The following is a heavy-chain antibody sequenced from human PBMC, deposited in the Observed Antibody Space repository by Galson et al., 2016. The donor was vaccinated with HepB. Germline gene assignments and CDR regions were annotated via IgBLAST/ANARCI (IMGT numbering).Heavy chain of an antibody. V-gene: IGHV1-69*06. CDR1: GGTFSIEA. CDR2: INPLTDTE. CDR3: ARDSPVPVTGNADYSYYAMDV. D-gene: IGHD6-19*01. Sequence: SVKVSCKASGGTFSIEALNWVRQAPGQGLEWMGGINPLTDTENYAQEFQGRLTISVDKSSSTAYMELTSLRSEDTAVYYCARDSPVPVTGNADYSYYAMDVWGQGTTVTVSS. J-gene: IGHJ6*02.